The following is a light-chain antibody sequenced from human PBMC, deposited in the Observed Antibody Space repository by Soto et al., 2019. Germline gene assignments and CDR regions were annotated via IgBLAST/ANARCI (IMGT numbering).Light chain of an antibody. CDR3: QQYDSSSPT. CDR2: DAS. V-gene: IGKV1-5*01. Sequence: DIQMTQSPSTLSASVGDGVTITCRASQNSSVWLAWYQQRPGKAPKVLIYDASSLETGVPSRFSGSGSGTEFTLTIRSLQPDDFATYYCQQYDSSSPTFGQGTKLEIK. J-gene: IGKJ2*01. CDR1: QNSSVW.